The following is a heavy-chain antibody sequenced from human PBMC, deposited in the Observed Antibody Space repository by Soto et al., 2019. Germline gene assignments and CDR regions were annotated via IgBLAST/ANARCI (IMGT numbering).Heavy chain of an antibody. J-gene: IGHJ5*02. CDR1: GYTFNNYD. Sequence: ASVKVSCKASGYTFNNYDISWVRQAPGQGLEWMGWISPYNGNTNYAQKFQGRVTMTTDTSTSTAYMELRSLRSDDTAVYYCTREGDYYDSSGYSHNWFDPWGRG. CDR2: ISPYNGNT. D-gene: IGHD3-22*01. V-gene: IGHV1-18*01. CDR3: TREGDYYDSSGYSHNWFDP.